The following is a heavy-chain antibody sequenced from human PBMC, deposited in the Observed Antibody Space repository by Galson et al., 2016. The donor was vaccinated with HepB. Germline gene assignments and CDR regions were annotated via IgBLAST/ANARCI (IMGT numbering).Heavy chain of an antibody. CDR2: IGPGGDT. CDR3: ARELDITTIPGYRGLDV. Sequence: SLRLSCAASGFSFRSYDMQWVRQSRGKALEWVSAIGPGGDTYYAGSVKGRFTISREDSKNSLYLQMSSLRVEGTAVYYCARELDITTIPGYRGLDVWGQGTTVTVSS. J-gene: IGHJ6*02. V-gene: IGHV3-13*01. CDR1: GFSFRSYD. D-gene: IGHD3-22*01.